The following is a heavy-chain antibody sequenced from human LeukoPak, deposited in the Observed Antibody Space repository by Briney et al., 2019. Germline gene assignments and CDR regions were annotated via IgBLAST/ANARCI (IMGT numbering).Heavy chain of an antibody. Sequence: PGGSLRLSCAASGFTFSNYWMHWVRQTPGKGLVWVSRLHTDGSATFYADSMKGRFTISRDNPKSTLYLQMNSLTAEDTAIYYCAREGHYGTRGPDYWGQGTLVTVSS. CDR2: LHTDGSAT. J-gene: IGHJ4*02. D-gene: IGHD2-8*02. V-gene: IGHV3-74*01. CDR3: AREGHYGTRGPDY. CDR1: GFTFSNYW.